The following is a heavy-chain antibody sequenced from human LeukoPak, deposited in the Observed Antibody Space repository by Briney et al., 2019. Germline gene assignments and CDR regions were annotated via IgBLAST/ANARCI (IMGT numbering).Heavy chain of an antibody. CDR1: GYTFTGYY. V-gene: IGHV1-2*02. CDR3: ARVPFPGSGSYYNIDY. Sequence: ASVKVSCKASGYTFTGYYMHWVRQAPGQGLEWMGWINPNSGGTNYAQKFQGRVTMTRDTSISTAYMELSRLRSDDTAVYYCARVPFPGSGSYYNIDYWGQGTLVTVSS. CDR2: INPNSGGT. J-gene: IGHJ4*02. D-gene: IGHD3-10*01.